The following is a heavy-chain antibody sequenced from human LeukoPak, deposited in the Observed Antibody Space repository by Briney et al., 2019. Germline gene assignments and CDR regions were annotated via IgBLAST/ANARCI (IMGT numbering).Heavy chain of an antibody. CDR2: IYYSGST. Sequence: SETLSLTCTVSGGSISSSSYYWGWIRQPPGKGLEWIGSIYYSGSTYYNPSLKSRVTLSVDTSKNQFSLKLSSVTAADTAVYYCARPDYDILTGYSKFDYWGQGTLVTVSS. D-gene: IGHD3-9*01. J-gene: IGHJ4*02. V-gene: IGHV4-39*01. CDR1: GGSISSSSYY. CDR3: ARPDYDILTGYSKFDY.